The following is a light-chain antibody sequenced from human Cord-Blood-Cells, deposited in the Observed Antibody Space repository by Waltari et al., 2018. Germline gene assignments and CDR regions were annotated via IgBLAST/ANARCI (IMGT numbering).Light chain of an antibody. Sequence: SSELTPDPAVSVALGQTVRITCQGDSLSIYYASLYQQKPGQAPVLVIYGKNNRPSGIPDRFSGSSSGNTASLTITGAQAEDEADYYCNSRDSSGNHVVFGGGTKLTVL. V-gene: IGLV3-19*01. CDR2: GKN. CDR3: NSRDSSGNHVV. CDR1: SLSIYY. J-gene: IGLJ2*01.